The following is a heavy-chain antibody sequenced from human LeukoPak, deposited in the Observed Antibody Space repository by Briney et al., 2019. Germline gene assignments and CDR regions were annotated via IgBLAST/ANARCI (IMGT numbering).Heavy chain of an antibody. V-gene: IGHV3-23*01. D-gene: IGHD4-17*01. CDR2: ISGSGGST. J-gene: IGHJ4*02. CDR3: AKVMDYGDPSRINYFDY. Sequence: GGSLRLSCAASGFTFSSYAMSWVRQAPGKGLEWVSAISGSGGSTYYADSVKGRFTISRDNFKNTLYLQMNSLRAEDTAVYYCAKVMDYGDPSRINYFDYWGQGTLVTVSS. CDR1: GFTFSSYA.